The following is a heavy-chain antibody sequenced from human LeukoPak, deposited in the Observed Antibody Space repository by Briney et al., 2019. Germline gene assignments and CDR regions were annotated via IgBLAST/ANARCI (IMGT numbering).Heavy chain of an antibody. CDR3: ARGPLNYGSGRNDY. CDR1: GGSISSSNW. Sequence: PSETLSLTCAVSGGSISSSNWWSWVRQPPGKGLEWIGEIYHSGSTNYNPSLKSRVTISVDTSKNQFSLKLSSVTAADTAVYYCARGPLNYGSGRNDYWGQGTLVTVSS. CDR2: IYHSGST. V-gene: IGHV4-4*02. J-gene: IGHJ4*02. D-gene: IGHD3-10*01.